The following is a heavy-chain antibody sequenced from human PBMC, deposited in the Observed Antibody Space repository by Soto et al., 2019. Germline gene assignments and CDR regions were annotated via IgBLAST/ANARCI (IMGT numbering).Heavy chain of an antibody. Sequence: QVQLVQSGAEVKKPGASVKVSCKASGYTFTSYTMHWVRQAPGQSLGWMGWINAGNGNTKYSQKFQGRVTITRDTSASTAYMELNTLRSEDTAVYYCARVEMATTILEYWGQGTLVTVSS. D-gene: IGHD5-12*01. J-gene: IGHJ4*02. CDR3: ARVEMATTILEY. CDR1: GYTFTSYT. V-gene: IGHV1-3*01. CDR2: INAGNGNT.